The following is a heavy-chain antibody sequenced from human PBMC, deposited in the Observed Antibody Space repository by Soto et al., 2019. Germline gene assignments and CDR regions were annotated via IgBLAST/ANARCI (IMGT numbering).Heavy chain of an antibody. V-gene: IGHV3-15*01. Sequence: GGSLRLSCAASGFTFSNAWMSWVRQAPGKGLEWVGRIKSKTDGGTTDYAAPVKGRFTISRDDSKNTLYLQMSSLKTEDTAVYYCTTEQWLVRVAYWGQGTLVTVSS. CDR1: GFTFSNAW. CDR3: TTEQWLVRVAY. J-gene: IGHJ4*02. D-gene: IGHD6-19*01. CDR2: IKSKTDGGTT.